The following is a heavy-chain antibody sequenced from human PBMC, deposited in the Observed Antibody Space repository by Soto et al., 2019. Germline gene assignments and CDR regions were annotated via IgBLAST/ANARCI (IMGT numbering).Heavy chain of an antibody. CDR1: GYTFTSYD. CDR3: ARGVKYGAYSRWVDP. V-gene: IGHV1-8*01. CDR2: MNPNSGNT. Sequence: QVQLVQSGAEVKKPGASVKVSCKASGYTFTSYDINWVRQATGQGLEYLGWMNPNSGNTGYVQKFQGRVTMTRDTAINTAYMELSSLRSADTAVYFCARGVKYGAYSRWVDPWGQVPLVTVAS. J-gene: IGHJ5*02. D-gene: IGHD4-17*01.